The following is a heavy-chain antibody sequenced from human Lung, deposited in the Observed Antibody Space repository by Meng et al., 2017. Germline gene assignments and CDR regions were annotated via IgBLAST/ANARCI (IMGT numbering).Heavy chain of an antibody. V-gene: IGHV3-23*04. CDR3: AKKGWLYWGSGDDY. CDR2: ISGSGSSP. J-gene: IGHJ4*02. CDR1: GFTFSRFA. D-gene: IGHD7-27*01. Sequence: VHLVEAGGGLVQPGGSRRLFCAASGFTFSRFAMSWVRQAPGKGLEWVSAISGSGSSPYYADSVKGRFTISRDNSKNTLYLQMNSLRAEDTAVYYCAKKGWLYWGSGDDYWGQGTLVTVSS.